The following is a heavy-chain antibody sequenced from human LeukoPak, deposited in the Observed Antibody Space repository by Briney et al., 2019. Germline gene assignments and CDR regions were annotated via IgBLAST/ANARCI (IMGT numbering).Heavy chain of an antibody. CDR1: GGSISSSSYY. J-gene: IGHJ4*02. V-gene: IGHV4-39*01. CDR3: ARQNSQWLLLRAPTFFDY. CDR2: IYYSGST. Sequence: SETLSLTCTVSGGSISSSSYYWGWIRQPPGTGLEWIGSIYYSGSTYYNPSLKSRATISVDTSKNQFSLKLSSVTAADTAVYYCARQNSQWLLLRAPTFFDYWGQGTLVTVSS. D-gene: IGHD3-22*01.